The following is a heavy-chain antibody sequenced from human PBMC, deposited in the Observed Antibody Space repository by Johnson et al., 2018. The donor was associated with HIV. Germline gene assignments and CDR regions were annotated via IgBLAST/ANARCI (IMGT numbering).Heavy chain of an antibody. J-gene: IGHJ3*02. Sequence: VQLVESGGGLVQPGGSLRLSCAAAGFTFSSYGMHWVRQAPGKGLEWVAFIRSAGSNKYYADSVKGRFTISRDNSKNTLYLQMNSLRAEDTAVYYCATQGLFYAFDIWGQGTMVTVSS. D-gene: IGHD3-22*01. CDR2: IRSAGSNK. V-gene: IGHV3-30*02. CDR1: GFTFSSYG. CDR3: ATQGLFYAFDI.